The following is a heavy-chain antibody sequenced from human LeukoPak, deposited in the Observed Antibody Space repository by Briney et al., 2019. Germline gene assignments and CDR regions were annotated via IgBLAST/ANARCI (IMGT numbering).Heavy chain of an antibody. CDR3: ARSPRSSLHYYYYYYMDV. CDR2: ISWNSGFI. J-gene: IGHJ6*03. CDR1: GFTFDDYA. D-gene: IGHD6-13*01. V-gene: IGHV3-9*01. Sequence: GGSLRLSCAASGFTFDDYAMHWVRQAPGKGLEWVSGISWNSGFIGYADSVKGRFTISRDNAKNSLYLQMNSLRAEDTAVYYCARSPRSSLHYYYYYYMDVWGKGTTVTVSS.